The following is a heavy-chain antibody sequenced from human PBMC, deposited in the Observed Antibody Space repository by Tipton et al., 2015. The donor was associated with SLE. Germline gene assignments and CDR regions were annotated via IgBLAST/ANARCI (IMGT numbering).Heavy chain of an antibody. J-gene: IGHJ4*02. Sequence: SLRLSCAASGFTFSNYGMHWVRQGPGKGLEWVTFIRYDGSNKYYADSVQGRFTISRDNSKNMLYLQMNSLRIEDTAVYYCAKRGLSWELPSHLDYWGQGTLVTVSS. CDR2: IRYDGSNK. CDR3: AKRGLSWELPSHLDY. D-gene: IGHD1-26*01. CDR1: GFTFSNYG. V-gene: IGHV3-30*02.